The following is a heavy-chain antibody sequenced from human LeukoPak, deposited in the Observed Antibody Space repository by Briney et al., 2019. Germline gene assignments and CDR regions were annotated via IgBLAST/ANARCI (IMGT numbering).Heavy chain of an antibody. CDR1: GFAFSSYA. D-gene: IGHD3-22*01. Sequence: GGSLRLSCAASGFAFSSYAMHWVRQAPGKGLEWVAVISYDGSNKYYADSVKGRFTISRDNSKNTLYLQMNSLRAEDTAVYYCAKAQYYYDSSGYFDYWGQGTLVTVSS. V-gene: IGHV3-30*04. CDR2: ISYDGSNK. CDR3: AKAQYYYDSSGYFDY. J-gene: IGHJ4*02.